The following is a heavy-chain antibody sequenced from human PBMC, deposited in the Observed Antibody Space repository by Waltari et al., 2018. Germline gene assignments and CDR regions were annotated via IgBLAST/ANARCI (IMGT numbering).Heavy chain of an antibody. CDR3: ARDRRDGSGSYLDAFDI. D-gene: IGHD3-10*01. CDR2: IYYSGST. CDR1: GGSISSYY. J-gene: IGHJ3*02. V-gene: IGHV4-59*01. Sequence: QVQLQESGPGLVKPSETLSLTCPVSGGSISSYYWSWIRQPPGKGLEWIGYIYYSGSTNYNPSLKSRVTISVDTSKNQFSLKLSSVTAADTAVYYCARDRRDGSGSYLDAFDIWGQGTMVTVSS.